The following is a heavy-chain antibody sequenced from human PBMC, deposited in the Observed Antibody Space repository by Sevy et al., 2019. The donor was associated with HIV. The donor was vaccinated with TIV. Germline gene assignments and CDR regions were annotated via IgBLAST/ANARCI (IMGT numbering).Heavy chain of an antibody. J-gene: IGHJ4*02. V-gene: IGHV4-59*01. D-gene: IGHD3-10*01. CDR1: GGSISSYY. Sequence: SETLSLACTVSGGSISSYYWSWIRQPPGKGLEWIGYIYSSGSTNYNPSLKSRVTISVDTSKNQFSLKLSSVTAADTAVYYCAREGPAGIDYWGQGTLVTVSS. CDR2: IYSSGST. CDR3: AREGPAGIDY.